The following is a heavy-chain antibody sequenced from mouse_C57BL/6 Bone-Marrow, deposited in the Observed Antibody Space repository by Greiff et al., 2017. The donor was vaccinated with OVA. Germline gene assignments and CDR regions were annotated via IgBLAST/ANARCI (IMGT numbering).Heavy chain of an antibody. V-gene: IGHV1-5*01. Sequence: DVQLQESGTVLARPGASVKMSCKTSGYTFTSYWMHWVKQRPGQGLEWIGAIYPGNSDTSYNQKFKGKAKLTAATSASTAYMELSTLTNEDSAVYYSRGDYGPHFAYWGTGTLVTVSA. CDR1: GYTFTSYW. CDR2: IYPGNSDT. D-gene: IGHD1-1*02. J-gene: IGHJ3*01. CDR3: RGDYGPHFAY.